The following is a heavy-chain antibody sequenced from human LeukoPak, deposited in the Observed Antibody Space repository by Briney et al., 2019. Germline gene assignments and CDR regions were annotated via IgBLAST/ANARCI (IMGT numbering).Heavy chain of an antibody. CDR2: IYYSGTT. J-gene: IGHJ4*02. Sequence: SETLSLTCTVSGVSMSSHYWSWIRKPPGKGLEWIGYIYYSGTTNYNPSLKSRVAMSVDRSKNQFSLKLSSVTAADTALYYCATRPADSTWYGVFDFWSRGTLVTVSS. D-gene: IGHD6-13*01. V-gene: IGHV4-59*11. CDR1: GVSMSSHY. CDR3: ATRPADSTWYGVFDF.